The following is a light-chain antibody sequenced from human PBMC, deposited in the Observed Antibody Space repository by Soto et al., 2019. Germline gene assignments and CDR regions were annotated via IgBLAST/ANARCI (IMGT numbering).Light chain of an antibody. CDR1: QDTSNY. J-gene: IGKJ5*01. CDR3: QQPDSLPIT. CDR2: DAS. Sequence: DIQMTQSPSSLSASVGDRVTITCRASQDTSNYLNWYQQRPGKAPKLLIYDASNLERGVPSRFSGTRSATHFLFAITSLQAKAVNTYSCQQPDSLPITLDHGTRLEI. V-gene: IGKV1-33*01.